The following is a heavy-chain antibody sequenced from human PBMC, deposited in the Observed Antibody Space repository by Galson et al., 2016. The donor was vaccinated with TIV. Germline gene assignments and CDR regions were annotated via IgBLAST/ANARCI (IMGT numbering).Heavy chain of an antibody. CDR2: LRYNGNSN. CDR1: GFSTTNYG. CDR3: VRDICTSVDCDPFDY. D-gene: IGHD2-8*02. V-gene: IGHV3-30*19. J-gene: IGHJ4*02. Sequence: LRLSCAASGFSTTNYGIHWVRQSPGRGLEAVGILRYNGNSNYYLESVKGRFTMSRDTSKNTVYLEMNSLRTEDTAVYYCVRDICTSVDCDPFDYWGQGTQVTVSS.